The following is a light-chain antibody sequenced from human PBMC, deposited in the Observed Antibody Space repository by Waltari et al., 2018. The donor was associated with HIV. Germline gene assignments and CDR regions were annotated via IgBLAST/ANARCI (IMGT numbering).Light chain of an antibody. CDR3: QQSYKMHT. CDR1: QNINDY. J-gene: IGKJ2*01. CDR2: GAS. V-gene: IGKV1-39*01. Sequence: DIQMTQSPPSLSASVGDRVTITCRTSQNINDYLNWYQQKPGKAPKLLIYGASTLESGVPPRFSGSGSGRDFTLTISSLLPEDFATYYCQQSYKMHTFSQGTKLEIK.